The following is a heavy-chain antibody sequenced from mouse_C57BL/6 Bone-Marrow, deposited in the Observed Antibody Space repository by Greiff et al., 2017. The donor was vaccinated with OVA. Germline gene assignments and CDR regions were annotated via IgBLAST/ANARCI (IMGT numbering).Heavy chain of an antibody. Sequence: EVKLVESGGGLVKPGGSLKLSCAASGFTFSSYAMSWVRQTPEKRLEWVATISDGGSYTYYPDNVKGRFTISRDNAKNNLYLQMSHLKSEDTAMYYCAREADDYAFAYWGQGTLVTVSA. CDR3: AREADDYAFAY. CDR2: ISDGGSYT. CDR1: GFTFSSYA. D-gene: IGHD2-4*01. V-gene: IGHV5-4*01. J-gene: IGHJ3*01.